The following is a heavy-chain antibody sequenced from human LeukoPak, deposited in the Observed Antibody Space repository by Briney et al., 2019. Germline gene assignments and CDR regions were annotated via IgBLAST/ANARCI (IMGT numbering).Heavy chain of an antibody. V-gene: IGHV3-74*01. Sequence: GGSLRLSCAASGFTFSSYWMHWVRQAPGKGLVWVSRINSDGSSTIYADSVKGRFTISRDNAKNTLYLQMSSLRAEDTAVYYXARXYCSSTSCYNSLLIDYWGQGTLVTVSS. D-gene: IGHD2-2*02. J-gene: IGHJ4*02. CDR3: ARXYCSSTSCYNSLLIDY. CDR2: INSDGSST. CDR1: GFTFSSYW.